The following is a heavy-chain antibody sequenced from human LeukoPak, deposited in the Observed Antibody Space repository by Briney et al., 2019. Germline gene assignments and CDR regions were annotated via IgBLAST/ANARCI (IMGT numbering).Heavy chain of an antibody. V-gene: IGHV1-2*02. Sequence: SVTVSYKACGYTFTGYYMHWVRQAPGQGREGIGWINPNSGGTNYAQKFHGRVTMTRNTSISTAYMELSRLRSDDTAVYYCARVRVPAAIITGFDAFDIWGQGTMVTVSS. CDR3: ARVRVPAAIITGFDAFDI. CDR2: INPNSGGT. CDR1: GYTFTGYY. J-gene: IGHJ3*02. D-gene: IGHD2-2*02.